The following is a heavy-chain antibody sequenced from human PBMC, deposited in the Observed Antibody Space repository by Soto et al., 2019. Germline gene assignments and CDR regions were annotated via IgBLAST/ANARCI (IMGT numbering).Heavy chain of an antibody. V-gene: IGHV4-30-4*01. D-gene: IGHD3-10*01. CDR2: IYYSGST. J-gene: IGHJ6*02. CDR1: GASIRSTDYY. CDR3: ARGALMVRGVITHYYYGMDV. Sequence: SETLSLTCTVSGASIRSTDYYWSWIRQAPGKGLEWIGYIYYSGSTYYNPSLKSRVTISVDTSKNQFSLKLSSVTAADTAVYYCARGALMVRGVITHYYYGMDVWGQGTTVTVSS.